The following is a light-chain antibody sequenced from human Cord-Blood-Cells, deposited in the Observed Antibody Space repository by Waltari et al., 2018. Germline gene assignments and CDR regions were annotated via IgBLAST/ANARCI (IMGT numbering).Light chain of an antibody. J-gene: IGKJ1*01. CDR2: WAS. CDR1: QSVLYSSNNKNY. V-gene: IGKV4-1*01. Sequence: DIVMTQSPDSLAVSLGERATIYCKSSQSVLYSSNNKNYVAWYQQKPGQPPKLLIYWASTRESGVPDRFSGSGSGTDFTLTISSLQAEDVAVYYCQQYYSTPRTFGQGTKVEIK. CDR3: QQYYSTPRT.